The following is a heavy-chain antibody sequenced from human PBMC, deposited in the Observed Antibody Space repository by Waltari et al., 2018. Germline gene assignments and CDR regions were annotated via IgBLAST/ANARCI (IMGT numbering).Heavy chain of an antibody. D-gene: IGHD3-22*01. Sequence: EVQLLEYGGGLVQPGGSLRLSCAASVFTFSSYAMSWVRQAPGKGLEWVSAISGSGGSTYYADSVKGRFTISRDNSKNTLYLQMNSLRAEDTAVYYCAKDFTMIVVVTDYWGQGTLVTVSS. CDR2: ISGSGGST. CDR1: VFTFSSYA. V-gene: IGHV3-23*01. CDR3: AKDFTMIVVVTDY. J-gene: IGHJ4*02.